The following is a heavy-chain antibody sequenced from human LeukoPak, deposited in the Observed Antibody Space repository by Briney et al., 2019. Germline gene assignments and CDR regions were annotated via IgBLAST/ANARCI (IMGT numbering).Heavy chain of an antibody. CDR1: GGSISSYY. Sequence: SETLSLTCTVSGGSISSYYWSWIRQPPGKGLEWIGYIYYSGSTNYNPSLKSRVTISVDTSKNQFSLKLSSVTAADTAVYYCARGYSYRYYYFDYWGQGTLVTVSS. J-gene: IGHJ4*02. D-gene: IGHD5-18*01. CDR2: IYYSGST. V-gene: IGHV4-59*08. CDR3: ARGYSYRYYYFDY.